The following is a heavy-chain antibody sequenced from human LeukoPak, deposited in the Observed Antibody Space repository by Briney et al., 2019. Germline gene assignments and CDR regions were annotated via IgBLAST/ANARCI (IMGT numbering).Heavy chain of an antibody. CDR2: ISGIGGST. Sequence: PGGSLRLSCAASGFTFSSYAMSWVRQAPGKGLEWVSAISGIGGSTYYADSVKGRFTISRDNSKNTLYLQMNSLRAEDTAVYYCAKANLGYCSGGSCYSGPSGMDVWGQGTTVTVSS. CDR1: GFTFSSYA. CDR3: AKANLGYCSGGSCYSGPSGMDV. V-gene: IGHV3-23*01. J-gene: IGHJ6*02. D-gene: IGHD2-15*01.